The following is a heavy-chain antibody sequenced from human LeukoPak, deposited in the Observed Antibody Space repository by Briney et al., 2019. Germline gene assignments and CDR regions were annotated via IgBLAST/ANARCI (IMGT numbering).Heavy chain of an antibody. CDR2: ISGSGST. V-gene: IGHV4-59*12. D-gene: IGHD1-14*01. J-gene: IGHJ5*02. Sequence: SETLSLTCTVSGGSISSYYWHWIRQTPGKGLEWIGYISGSGSTDYNPSLKSRVTMSVDTSKNQFSLKLSSVTAADTAVYYCARDRNQTKRAGAWFDPWGQGTLVTVSS. CDR1: GGSISSYY. CDR3: ARDRNQTKRAGAWFDP.